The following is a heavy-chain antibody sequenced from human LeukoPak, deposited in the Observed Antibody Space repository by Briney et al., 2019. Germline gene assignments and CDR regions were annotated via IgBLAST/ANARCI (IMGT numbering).Heavy chain of an antibody. D-gene: IGHD2-2*01. CDR2: INWNGGST. CDR3: ARESVVPAANSALVNAFDI. Sequence: GGSLRLSCAASGFTFDDYGMSWVRQAPGKGLEWVSGINWNGGSTGYADSVKGRFTISRDNAKNSLYLQMNSLRAEDTALYYCARESVVPAANSALVNAFDIWGQGTMVTVSS. CDR1: GFTFDDYG. V-gene: IGHV3-20*04. J-gene: IGHJ3*02.